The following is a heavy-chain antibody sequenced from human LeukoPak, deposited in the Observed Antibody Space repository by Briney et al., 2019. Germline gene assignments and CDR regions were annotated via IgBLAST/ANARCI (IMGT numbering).Heavy chain of an antibody. Sequence: GGSLRLSCAASGFTFSSYSMNWVRQAPGKGLEWVSSISSSGSYIYYADSVKGRFTISRDNAKNSLYLQMNSLRAEDTAVYYCASAGIVGATGNDYWGQGTLVTVSS. CDR2: ISSSGSYI. CDR1: GFTFSSYS. J-gene: IGHJ4*02. D-gene: IGHD1-26*01. CDR3: ASAGIVGATGNDY. V-gene: IGHV3-21*01.